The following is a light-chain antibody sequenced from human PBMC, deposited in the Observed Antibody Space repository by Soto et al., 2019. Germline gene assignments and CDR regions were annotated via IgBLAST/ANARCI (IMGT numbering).Light chain of an antibody. CDR3: QQYGSLPIT. CDR2: DAS. CDR1: QDIGNF. J-gene: IGKJ5*01. V-gene: IGKV1-33*01. Sequence: DIQMTQSPSSLSASIGDRVTISCQASQDIGNFLNWYQQKPGKAPYLLIYDASNLDTGVSSRFSGSGSGRDFSFTITSLQSDDVATYFCQQYGSLPITFGQGTRLDIK.